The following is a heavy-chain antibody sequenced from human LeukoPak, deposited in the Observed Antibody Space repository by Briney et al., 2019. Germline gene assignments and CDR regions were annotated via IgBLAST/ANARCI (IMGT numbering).Heavy chain of an antibody. V-gene: IGHV4-61*02. CDR2: IYTSGST. CDR3: ARDRFEGYSSYVSDY. CDR1: GGSISSGSYY. D-gene: IGHD4-11*01. J-gene: IGHJ4*02. Sequence: SQTLPLTCTVSGGSISSGSYYWSWIRQPAGKGLEWIGRIYTSGSTNYNPSLKSRVTMSVDTPNNQFSLKLSSVTAADTAVYYCARDRFEGYSSYVSDYWGQGTLVTVSS.